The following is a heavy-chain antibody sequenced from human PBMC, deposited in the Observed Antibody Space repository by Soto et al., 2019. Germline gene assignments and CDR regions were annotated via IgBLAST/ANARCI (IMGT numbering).Heavy chain of an antibody. D-gene: IGHD5-18*01. V-gene: IGHV1-46*01. CDR2: INPSGGST. Sequence: QVQLVQSGAEVKKPGASVKVSCKASGYTFTSYYMHWVRQAPGQGLEWMGIINPSGGSTSYAQKFQGRVTMTRDTSTSTVYMELSSLRSEDTAVYYCARDTVDTAYYYDYGMDVWGQGTTVTVSS. CDR1: GYTFTSYY. J-gene: IGHJ6*02. CDR3: ARDTVDTAYYYDYGMDV.